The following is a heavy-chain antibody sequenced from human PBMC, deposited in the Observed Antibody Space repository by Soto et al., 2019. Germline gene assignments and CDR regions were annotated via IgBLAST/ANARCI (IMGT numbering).Heavy chain of an antibody. CDR2: ISYDGSEK. CDR1: GFTFNTYG. Sequence: QPGGSLRLSCAASGFTFNTYGMHWVRRAPGKGLEWVAVISYDGSEKYYVDSVKGRFTISKDNSKNTLYLQMNSLRPEDTAVYYCAKSPNFYCSSPNCYKYYFDHWGQGTRVTVSS. J-gene: IGHJ4*02. CDR3: AKSPNFYCSSPNCYKYYFDH. V-gene: IGHV3-30*18. D-gene: IGHD2-2*02.